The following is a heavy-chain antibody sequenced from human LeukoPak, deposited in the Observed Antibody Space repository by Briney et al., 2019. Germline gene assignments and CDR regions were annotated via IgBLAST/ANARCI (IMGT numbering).Heavy chain of an antibody. CDR2: ITSSSTSM. Sequence: PGGSLRLSCAASGFTFTTYSMNWVHRAPGKGLEWVSSITSSSTSMYYADSVKGRFAISRDNSRNTLYLQMNSLRAEDTAVYYCAKKLGDGGNFYYYYYMDVWGEGTTVAISS. CDR3: AKKLGDGGNFYYYYYMDV. J-gene: IGHJ6*03. V-gene: IGHV3-21*01. D-gene: IGHD4-23*01. CDR1: GFTFTTYS.